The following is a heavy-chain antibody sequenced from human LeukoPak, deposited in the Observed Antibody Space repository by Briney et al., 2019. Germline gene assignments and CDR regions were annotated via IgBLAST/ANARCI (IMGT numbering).Heavy chain of an antibody. CDR2: IYPGDSDT. V-gene: IGHV5-51*01. CDR3: ARGGYGGDHFDY. D-gene: IGHD4-23*01. CDR1: GYSFTSYW. J-gene: IGHJ4*02. Sequence: GEPLKISCKDSGYSFTSYWIGWVRQMPGKGLEWMGIIYPGDSDTRYSPSFQGQVTISAAQSIRTAYLQWSRLKASETAMYYCARGGYGGDHFDYWGQGTLVTVSS.